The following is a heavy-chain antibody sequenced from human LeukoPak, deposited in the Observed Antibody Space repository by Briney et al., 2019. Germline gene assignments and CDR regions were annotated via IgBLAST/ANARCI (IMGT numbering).Heavy chain of an antibody. D-gene: IGHD3-10*01. CDR2: INHSGST. J-gene: IGHJ4*02. CDR1: SGSFSGYY. Sequence: SETLSLTCAVYSGSFSGYYWSWIRQPPGKGLEWIGEINHSGSTNYNPSLKSRVTISVDTSKNQFSLKLSSVTAADTAVYYCARAQSFMVRGVITRWGQGTLVTVSS. V-gene: IGHV4-34*01. CDR3: ARAQSFMVRGVITR.